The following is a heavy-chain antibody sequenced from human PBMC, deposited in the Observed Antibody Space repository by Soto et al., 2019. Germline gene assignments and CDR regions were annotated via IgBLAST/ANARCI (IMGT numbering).Heavy chain of an antibody. CDR1: GFTFSSYA. Sequence: GGSLRLSCAASGFTFSSYAMSWVRQAPGKGLEWVSAISGSGGSTYYADSVKGRFTISRGNSKNTLYLQMNSLRAEDTAVYYCAKDQDQEDWFDPWGQGTLVTVSS. CDR3: AKDQDQEDWFDP. CDR2: ISGSGGST. J-gene: IGHJ5*02. V-gene: IGHV3-23*01.